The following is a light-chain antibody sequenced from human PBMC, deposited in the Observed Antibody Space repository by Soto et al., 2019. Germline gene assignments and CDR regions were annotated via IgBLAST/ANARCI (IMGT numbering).Light chain of an antibody. CDR1: SSDVGGFNS. Sequence: QSALTQPRSVSGSPVQSVTISCTGTSSDVGGFNSVSWYQQHPGKAPKLMIYDVNKRPSGVPDRFSGSKSGSTASLTTSGLQAEDEADYYCCSYAGSYSYAFATGTKVTVL. V-gene: IGLV2-11*01. CDR2: DVN. CDR3: CSYAGSYSYA. J-gene: IGLJ1*01.